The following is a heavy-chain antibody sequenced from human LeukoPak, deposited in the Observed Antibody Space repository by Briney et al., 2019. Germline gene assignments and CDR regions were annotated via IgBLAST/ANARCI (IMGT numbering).Heavy chain of an antibody. Sequence: ASVKVSCKASGYTFTSYYMHWVRQAPGQGLEWMGIINPSGGSTSYAQKFQGRVTMTRDMSTSTVYMELSSLRSEDTAVYCCARGLIAARHAFDIWGQGTMVTVSS. CDR1: GYTFTSYY. J-gene: IGHJ3*02. CDR2: INPSGGST. D-gene: IGHD6-6*01. CDR3: ARGLIAARHAFDI. V-gene: IGHV1-46*01.